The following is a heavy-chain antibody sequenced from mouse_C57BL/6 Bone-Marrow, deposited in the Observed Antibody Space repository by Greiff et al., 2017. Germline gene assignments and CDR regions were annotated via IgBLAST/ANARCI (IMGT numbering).Heavy chain of an antibody. J-gene: IGHJ2*01. V-gene: IGHV5-4*03. CDR3: ARVNLLLRGFDD. CDR2: ISDGGSYT. CDR1: GFTFSSYA. D-gene: IGHD1-1*01. Sequence: EVKLVQSGGGLVKPGGSLKLSCAASGFTFSSYAMSWVRQTPEKRLGWVATISDGGSYTYYPDNVKGRFTISRDNAKNTLYLQMSHLKSEDTAMYYCARVNLLLRGFDDWGQGTTLTVSS.